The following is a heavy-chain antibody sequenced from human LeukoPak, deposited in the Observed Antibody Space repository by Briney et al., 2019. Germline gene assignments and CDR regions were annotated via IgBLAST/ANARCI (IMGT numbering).Heavy chain of an antibody. CDR3: ARRVPNYGMDV. CDR2: IVSDSTDV. CDR1: GFSLSTYT. V-gene: IGHV3-21*01. Sequence: GGSLRLSCAASGFSLSTYTLHWVRQAPGKGLEWVSSIVSDSTDVDYPDSLKGRFTVFRDNGKNTLYLQMNSLRAEDTAVYYCARRVPNYGMDVWGQGTAVTVSS. J-gene: IGHJ6*02. D-gene: IGHD4/OR15-4a*01.